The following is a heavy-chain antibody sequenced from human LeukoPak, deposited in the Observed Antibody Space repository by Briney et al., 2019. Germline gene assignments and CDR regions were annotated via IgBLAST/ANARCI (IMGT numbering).Heavy chain of an antibody. CDR2: VDHEDGET. V-gene: IGHV1-69-2*01. Sequence: GASVKVSCKASGYTFTDYYMHWVQQPPGKGREWMGRVDHEDGETIYAEKFQGRVTITADTSTDTAYMERSSLRSEDTAVYYCARASEVVFDYWGQGTLVTVSS. CDR3: ARASEVVFDY. D-gene: IGHD2-15*01. J-gene: IGHJ4*02. CDR1: GYTFTDYY.